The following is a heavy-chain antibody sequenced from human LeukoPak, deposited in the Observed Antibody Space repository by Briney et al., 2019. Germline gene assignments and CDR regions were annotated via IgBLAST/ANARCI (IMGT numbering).Heavy chain of an antibody. CDR2: IIPIFGTA. V-gene: IGHV1-69*05. Sequence: SVKVSCKASGGTFSSYAISWVRQAPGQGLEWMGRIIPIFGTANYAQKFQGRVTITTDESTSTAYMELSSLRPEDTAVYYCARAVGATGAAFDIWGQGTMVTVSS. CDR3: ARAVGATGAAFDI. D-gene: IGHD1-26*01. J-gene: IGHJ3*02. CDR1: GGTFSSYA.